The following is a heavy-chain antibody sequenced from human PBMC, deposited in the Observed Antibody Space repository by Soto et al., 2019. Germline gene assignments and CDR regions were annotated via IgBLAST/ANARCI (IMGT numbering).Heavy chain of an antibody. J-gene: IGHJ5*02. V-gene: IGHV4-59*12. D-gene: IGHD3-10*01. CDR1: GTTISTYD. Sequence: PSETLSLTCSVSGTTISTYDWSWIRQPPGEGLDWIGTLHNSGATKYSLPLKSRVIISGDWSKNQISLMLSSVTAADTAIYYCARDIGQYGNPSRWFDPWGPGTLVTVSS. CDR3: ARDIGQYGNPSRWFDP. CDR2: LHNSGAT.